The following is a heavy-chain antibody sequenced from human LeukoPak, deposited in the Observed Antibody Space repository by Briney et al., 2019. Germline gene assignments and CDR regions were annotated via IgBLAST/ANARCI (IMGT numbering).Heavy chain of an antibody. CDR2: IYSSGST. Sequence: PSETMSLTCTVSGGSLNSFYWSWIRQPAGKGLEWIGRIYSSGSTGYNPSLKSRVTMSLDTSKNQSSLNLSSGTAADTAVYYCARVDIRTAFFDYWGQGTLVTVSS. CDR1: GGSLNSFY. J-gene: IGHJ4*02. V-gene: IGHV4-4*07. D-gene: IGHD5-12*01. CDR3: ARVDIRTAFFDY.